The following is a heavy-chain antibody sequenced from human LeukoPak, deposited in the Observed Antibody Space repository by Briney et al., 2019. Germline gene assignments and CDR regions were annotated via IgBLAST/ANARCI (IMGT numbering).Heavy chain of an antibody. CDR3: ARSMQLVLNGGGNWFDP. CDR1: GGSFSGYY. J-gene: IGHJ5*02. D-gene: IGHD6-6*01. Sequence: SETLSLTCAVYGGSFSGYYWSWIRQPPGKGLEWIGETNHSGSTNYNPSLKSRVTISVDTSKNQFSLKLSSVTAADTAVYYCARSMQLVLNGGGNWFDPWGQGTLVTVSS. CDR2: TNHSGST. V-gene: IGHV4-34*01.